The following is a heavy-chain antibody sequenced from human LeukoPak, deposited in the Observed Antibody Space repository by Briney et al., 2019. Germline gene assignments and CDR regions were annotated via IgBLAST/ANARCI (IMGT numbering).Heavy chain of an antibody. CDR2: ISGSGSAI. Sequence: PGGSLRLSCAASGFTFSSYEMNWVRQAPGKGLEWVSYISGSGSAIYYADSVKGRFTISRDNAKNSLYLQMNSLRAEDTAAYYCARDGYHYYGSGTYFGYYYMDVWGKGTTVTISS. D-gene: IGHD3-10*01. CDR3: ARDGYHYYGSGTYFGYYYMDV. CDR1: GFTFSSYE. J-gene: IGHJ6*03. V-gene: IGHV3-48*03.